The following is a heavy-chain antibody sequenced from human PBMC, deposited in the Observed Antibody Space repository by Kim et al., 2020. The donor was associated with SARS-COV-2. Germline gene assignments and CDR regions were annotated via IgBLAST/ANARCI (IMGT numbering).Heavy chain of an antibody. CDR1: GGSISSSNW. D-gene: IGHD2-8*02. J-gene: IGHJ6*03. V-gene: IGHV4-4*02. Sequence: SETLSLTCAVSGGSISSSNWWSWVRQPPGKGLEWIGEIYHSGSTNYNPSLKSRVTISVDKSKNQFSLKLSSVTAADTAVYYCARVDTYCTGGVCQKDSYYYYYYMDVWGKGTTVTVSS. CDR2: IYHSGST. CDR3: ARVDTYCTGGVCQKDSYYYYYYMDV.